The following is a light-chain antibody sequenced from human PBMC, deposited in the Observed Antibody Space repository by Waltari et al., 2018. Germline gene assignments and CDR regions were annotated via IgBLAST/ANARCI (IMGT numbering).Light chain of an antibody. CDR2: SND. J-gene: IGLJ2*01. Sequence: QSVVTQPPSASGPPGQRVTISCSGSSSNIGSNTVHWYQVLPGPAPRLLLYSNDQRPSGVPDRFSGSKSGTSASLAISGLQSEDEAEYYCATWDDRLTGVLFGGGTKVTVL. CDR1: SSNIGSNT. V-gene: IGLV1-44*01. CDR3: ATWDDRLTGVL.